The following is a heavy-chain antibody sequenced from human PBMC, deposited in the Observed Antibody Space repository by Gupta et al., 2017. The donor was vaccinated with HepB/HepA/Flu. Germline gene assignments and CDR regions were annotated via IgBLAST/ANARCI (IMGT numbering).Heavy chain of an antibody. V-gene: IGHV4-34*01. CDR3: ARARIGDCSGGSCYSLRAFDI. D-gene: IGHD2-15*01. Sequence: QVQLQQWGAGLLKPSETLSLTCAVYGGSFSGYYWSWIRQPPGKGLEWIGEINHSGSTNYNPSLKSRVTISVDTSKNQFSLKLSSVTAADTAVYYCARARIGDCSGGSCYSLRAFDIWGQGTMVTVSS. CDR1: GGSFSGYY. J-gene: IGHJ3*02. CDR2: INHSGST.